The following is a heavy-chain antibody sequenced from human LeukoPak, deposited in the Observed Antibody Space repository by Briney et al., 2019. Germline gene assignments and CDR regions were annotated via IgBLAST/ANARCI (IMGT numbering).Heavy chain of an antibody. CDR3: ARGRGYSYGNLGY. Sequence: GGSLRLSCAASGFIFNSYSMNWVRQAPGKGLKWVSSISSSSSDIYNADSVKGRFTISRDNAKNSLYLQMNSLRAEDTAVYYCARGRGYSYGNLGYWGQGTLVTVSS. CDR1: GFIFNSYS. J-gene: IGHJ4*02. D-gene: IGHD5-18*01. CDR2: ISSSSSDI. V-gene: IGHV3-21*01.